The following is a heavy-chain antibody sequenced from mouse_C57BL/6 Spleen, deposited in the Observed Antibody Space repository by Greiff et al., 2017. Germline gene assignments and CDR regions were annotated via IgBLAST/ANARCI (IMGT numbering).Heavy chain of an antibody. CDR1: GFSLTSYG. Sequence: VKLQESGPGLVQPSQSLSITCTVSGFSLTSYGVHWVRQPPGKGLEWLGVIWSGGSTDYNAAFISRLSISKDNSKSQVFFKMNSLQADDTAIYYCAKKEAGNYYAMDYWGQGTSVTVSS. CDR2: IWSGGST. V-gene: IGHV2-4*01. D-gene: IGHD4-1*01. J-gene: IGHJ4*01. CDR3: AKKEAGNYYAMDY.